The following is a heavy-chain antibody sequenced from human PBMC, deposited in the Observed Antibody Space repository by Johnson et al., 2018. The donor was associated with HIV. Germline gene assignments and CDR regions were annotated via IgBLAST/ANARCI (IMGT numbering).Heavy chain of an antibody. V-gene: IGHV3-20*04. Sequence: VQLVESGGGVVRPGGSLRLSCAASGFTFDDYGMSWVRQATGKGLEWVSGINWNGGSTGYADSVKGGFTISRDNAKNSLYLQMNSLRAEATALYYCARASAATKGNAFDIWGQGTMVTVSS. J-gene: IGHJ3*02. CDR3: ARASAATKGNAFDI. CDR1: GFTFDDYG. D-gene: IGHD1-26*01. CDR2: INWNGGST.